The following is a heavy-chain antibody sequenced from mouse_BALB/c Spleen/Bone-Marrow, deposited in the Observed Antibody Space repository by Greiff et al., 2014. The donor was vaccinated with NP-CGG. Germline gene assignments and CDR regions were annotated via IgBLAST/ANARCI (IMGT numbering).Heavy chain of an antibody. J-gene: IGHJ4*01. D-gene: IGHD4-1*01. CDR1: GYAFSSYW. V-gene: IGHV1-80*01. CDR3: ARSELGRYYAMDY. Sequence: QVQLQQSGAELVRPGSSVKISCKASGYAFSSYWMNWVKQRPGQGLEWIGQIYPGDGDTNYNGKFKGKATLTADKPSSTAYMQLSSLTSEDSAVYFCARSELGRYYAMDYWGQGTSATVSS. CDR2: IYPGDGDT.